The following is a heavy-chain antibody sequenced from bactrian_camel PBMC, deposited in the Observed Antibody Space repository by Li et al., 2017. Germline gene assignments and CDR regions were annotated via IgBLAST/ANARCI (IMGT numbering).Heavy chain of an antibody. D-gene: IGHD4*01. J-gene: IGHJ4*01. CDR2: IRTGDGLGAI. V-gene: IGHV3S6*01. CDR1: GYTYRSYMSYC. Sequence: HVQLVESGGGSVQAGGSLRLSCAASGYTYRSYMSYCMAWFRQAPGKEREGIASIRTGDGLGAIHYADSVKDRFTISLDKAKNTLYLQMNSLKPEDSAMYYCAAGRTSTLVPVRFTYWGQGTQVTV. CDR3: AAGRTSTLVPVRFTY.